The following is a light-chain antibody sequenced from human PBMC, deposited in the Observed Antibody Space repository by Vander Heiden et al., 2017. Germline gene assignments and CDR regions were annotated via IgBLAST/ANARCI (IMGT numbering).Light chain of an antibody. J-gene: IGKJ1*01. CDR3: QHYDSFPWT. CDR2: KAS. Sequence: IQMTQPPSTLSASVGDSATIPCRASQSISSWLAWYQQKPRKAPKLLIYKASSLESGVPSRFSGSGSGTEFTLTISSLQPDDFATYYCQHYDSFPWTFGQGTKVEIK. V-gene: IGKV1-5*03. CDR1: QSISSW.